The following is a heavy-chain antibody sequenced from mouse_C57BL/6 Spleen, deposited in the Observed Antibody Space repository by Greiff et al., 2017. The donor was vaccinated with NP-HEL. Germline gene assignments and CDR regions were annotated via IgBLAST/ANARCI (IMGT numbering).Heavy chain of an antibody. V-gene: IGHV1-50*01. J-gene: IGHJ2*01. CDR2: IDPSDSYT. CDR1: GYTFTSYW. D-gene: IGHD1-2*01. Sequence: VQLQQPGAELVKPGASVKLSCKASGYTFTSYWMQWVKQRPGQGLEWIGEIDPSDSYTNYNQKFKGKATLTVDTSSSTAYMQLSSLTSEDSAVYYCARYRTAGPDYWGQGTTLTVSS. CDR3: ARYRTAGPDY.